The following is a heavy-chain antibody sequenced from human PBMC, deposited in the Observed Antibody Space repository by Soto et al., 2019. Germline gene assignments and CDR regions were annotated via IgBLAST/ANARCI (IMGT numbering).Heavy chain of an antibody. V-gene: IGHV1-8*01. D-gene: IGHD3-22*01. Sequence: ASVKVSCKASGYTFTSYDINWVRQATGQGLEWMGRMNPNSGNTGYAQKFQGRVTMTRNTSISTAYMELSSLRSEDTAVYYCATSTYYYDSSGNSLAFDIWGQGTMVTVSS. CDR1: GYTFTSYD. CDR2: MNPNSGNT. CDR3: ATSTYYYDSSGNSLAFDI. J-gene: IGHJ3*02.